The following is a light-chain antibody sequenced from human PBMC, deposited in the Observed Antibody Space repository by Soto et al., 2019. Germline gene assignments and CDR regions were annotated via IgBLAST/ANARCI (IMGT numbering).Light chain of an antibody. CDR3: CSYTGSYSYV. J-gene: IGLJ1*01. CDR2: DVT. V-gene: IGLV2-11*01. Sequence: QSALTQPYSVSGSPGQSVTISCTGTSSDVGGYSYVSWYQQHPGKAPELIIYDVTERPSGVPDRFSGSKSGNTASLTISGLQAEDEADYYCCSYTGSYSYVFGIGTKLTVL. CDR1: SSDVGGYSY.